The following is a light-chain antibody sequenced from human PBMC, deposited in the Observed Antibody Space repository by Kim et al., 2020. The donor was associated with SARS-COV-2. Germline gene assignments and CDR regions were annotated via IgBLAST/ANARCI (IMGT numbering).Light chain of an antibody. Sequence: GQGVTVSCSGGSSNIGSNFVFWYYQLPGTAPKLLIFRNSQRPSGVPDRFSGSQSGTSASLAISGLRSEDEGDYYCAAWDDSLSAVLFGGGTQLTVL. CDR1: SSNIGSNF. CDR2: RNS. CDR3: AAWDDSLSAVL. J-gene: IGLJ2*01. V-gene: IGLV1-47*01.